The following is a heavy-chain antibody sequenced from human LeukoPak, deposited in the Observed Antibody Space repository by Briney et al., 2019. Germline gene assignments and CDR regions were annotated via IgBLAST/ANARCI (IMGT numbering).Heavy chain of an antibody. CDR1: GYTFTSYA. D-gene: IGHD3-10*01. Sequence: ASVKVSCKASGYTFTSYAVNWFRQAPGQGLEWVGWINTNTGNPTYAQGFTGRFVFSLDTSVSTAYLQISSLKAEDTAVYYCARGLRDGSGTLKFDPWGQGTRVTVSS. CDR3: ARGLRDGSGTLKFDP. J-gene: IGHJ5*02. V-gene: IGHV7-4-1*02. CDR2: INTNTGNP.